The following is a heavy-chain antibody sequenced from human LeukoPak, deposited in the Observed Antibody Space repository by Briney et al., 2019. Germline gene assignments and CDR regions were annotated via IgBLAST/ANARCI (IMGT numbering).Heavy chain of an antibody. CDR2: INPSGGST. CDR3: ASEDIVVVPAARALDY. D-gene: IGHD2-2*01. V-gene: IGHV1-46*01. J-gene: IGHJ4*02. Sequence: ASVKVSCKASGYTFTSYYMHWVRQAPGQGLEWMGIINPSGGSTSYAQKFQGRVTMTRDTSTSTAYMELSSLRSEDTAVYYCASEDIVVVPAARALDYWGQGTLVTVSS. CDR1: GYTFTSYY.